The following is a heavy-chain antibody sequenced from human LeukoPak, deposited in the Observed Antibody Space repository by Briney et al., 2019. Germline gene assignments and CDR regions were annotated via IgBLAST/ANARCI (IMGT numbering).Heavy chain of an antibody. V-gene: IGHV3-30*18. D-gene: IGHD2/OR15-2a*01. Sequence: GGSLRLSCAASGFTFSSYGMHWVRQAPGKGLEWVAVISYDGSSKDYADSVKGRFTISRDNSKNTLYLQMNSLRVEDTAVYYCAKVADQYYYSCFYYMDVWGKGTTVTVSS. CDR1: GFTFSSYG. J-gene: IGHJ6*03. CDR2: ISYDGSSK. CDR3: AKVADQYYYSCFYYMDV.